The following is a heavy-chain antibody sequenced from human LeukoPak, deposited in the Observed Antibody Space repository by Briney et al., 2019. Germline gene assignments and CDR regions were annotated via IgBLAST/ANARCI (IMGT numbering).Heavy chain of an antibody. CDR1: GFTFSSYS. V-gene: IGHV3-48*01. CDR3: ARRSEFGVLYYMDI. D-gene: IGHD3-16*01. Sequence: GGSLRLSCVASGFTFSSYSMNWVRQAPGKGLEWVSYLSGSSGTIYYADSVRGRFTISRDNAKNSLYLQMNSLGAEDTAVYYCARRSEFGVLYYMDIWGKGTTVTVSS. J-gene: IGHJ6*03. CDR2: LSGSSGTI.